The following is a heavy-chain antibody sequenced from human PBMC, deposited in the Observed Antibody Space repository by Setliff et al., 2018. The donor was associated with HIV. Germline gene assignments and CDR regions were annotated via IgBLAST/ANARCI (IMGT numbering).Heavy chain of an antibody. J-gene: IGHJ2*01. CDR3: AKPLYDSSGYYLNWYFDL. Sequence: PGGSLRLSCAASGFTFSDSGMHWVRQTPGKGLEWVAVIWHDGSNEYYADSVKGRFTISRDNSKNTLYLQMNSLRAEDTAVYYCAKPLYDSSGYYLNWYFDLWGRGTLVTVSS. V-gene: IGHV3-33*06. CDR1: GFTFSDSG. D-gene: IGHD3-22*01. CDR2: IWHDGSNE.